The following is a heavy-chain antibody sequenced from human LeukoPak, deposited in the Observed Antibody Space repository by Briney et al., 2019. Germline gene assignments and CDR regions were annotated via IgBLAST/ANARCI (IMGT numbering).Heavy chain of an antibody. CDR3: ARAPLSDYYGSGSYDNWFDP. CDR1: GGTFSSYA. CDR2: IIPIFGTA. Sequence: SVKVSCKASGGTFSSYAISWVRQAPGQGLEWMGGIIPIFGTANYAQKFQGRVTITADESTSTAYMELSSLRSEDTAVYYCARAPLSDYYGSGSYDNWFDPWGQGTLVTVSS. D-gene: IGHD3-10*01. J-gene: IGHJ5*02. V-gene: IGHV1-69*13.